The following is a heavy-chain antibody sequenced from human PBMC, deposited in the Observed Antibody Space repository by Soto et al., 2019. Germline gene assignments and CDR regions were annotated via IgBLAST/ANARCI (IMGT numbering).Heavy chain of an antibody. J-gene: IGHJ4*02. CDR1: GGTFSSYA. D-gene: IGHD2-2*01. V-gene: IGHV1-69*13. CDR2: IIPIFGTA. Sequence: SVKVSCKASGGTFSSYAISWVRQAPGQGLEWMGGIIPIFGTANYAQKFQGRVTITADESTSTAYMELSSLRSEDTAVYYCARTLLVPAHAYYFDYWGQGTLVTVSS. CDR3: ARTLLVPAHAYYFDY.